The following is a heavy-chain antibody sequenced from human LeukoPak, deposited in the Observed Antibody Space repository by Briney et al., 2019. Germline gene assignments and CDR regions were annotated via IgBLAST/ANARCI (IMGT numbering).Heavy chain of an antibody. CDR2: ITSSGGST. CDR1: GFTFSSYA. Sequence: GGSLRLSCAASGFTFSSYAMSWVRQAPGKGLEWVSAITSSGGSTYYADSVKGRFTISRDNSKNTLYLQMNSLRAEDTAVYYCARDKSADYGDSYFDSWGRGILVTVSS. CDR3: ARDKSADYGDSYFDS. D-gene: IGHD4-17*01. J-gene: IGHJ4*02. V-gene: IGHV3-23*01.